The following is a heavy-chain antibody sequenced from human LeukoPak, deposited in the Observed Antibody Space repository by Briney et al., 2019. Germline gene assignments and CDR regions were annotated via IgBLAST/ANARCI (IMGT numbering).Heavy chain of an antibody. CDR2: IYHSGST. Sequence: SETLSLTCAVSGYSISSGYYWGWIRQPPGKGLEWIGSIYHSGSTYYNPSLKCRVTISVDTSKNQFSLKLSSVTAADTAVYYCAANIVVVPAAQYFQHWGQGTLVTVSS. V-gene: IGHV4-38-2*01. CDR1: GYSISSGYY. CDR3: AANIVVVPAAQYFQH. J-gene: IGHJ1*01. D-gene: IGHD2-2*01.